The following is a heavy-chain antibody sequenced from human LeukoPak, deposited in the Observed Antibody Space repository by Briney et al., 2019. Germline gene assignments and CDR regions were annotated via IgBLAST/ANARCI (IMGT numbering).Heavy chain of an antibody. CDR1: GYTFTGYY. V-gene: IGHV1-2*02. J-gene: IGHJ6*03. Sequence: GASVKVSCKASGYTFTGYYMHWVRQAPGQGLEWMGWINPNSGGTNYAQKFQGRVTMTRDTSISTAYMELSSLRSEDTAVYYCAREKWYGDYVPYYMDVWGKGTPVTVSS. D-gene: IGHD4-17*01. CDR3: AREKWYGDYVPYYMDV. CDR2: INPNSGGT.